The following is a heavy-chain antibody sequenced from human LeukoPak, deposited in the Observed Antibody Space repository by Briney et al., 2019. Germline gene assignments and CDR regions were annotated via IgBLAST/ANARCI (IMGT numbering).Heavy chain of an antibody. Sequence: ASVKVSCKASGYTFTNSNINWVRQAAGQGLEWMGWMNPDSGNTGYARNFQGRVTMTRNTSISTAYMELSSLRSEDTAVYYCARYITMVRGGSWFDPWGQGTLVTVSS. CDR3: ARYITMVRGGSWFDP. D-gene: IGHD3-10*01. CDR1: GYTFTNSN. V-gene: IGHV1-8*01. J-gene: IGHJ5*02. CDR2: MNPDSGNT.